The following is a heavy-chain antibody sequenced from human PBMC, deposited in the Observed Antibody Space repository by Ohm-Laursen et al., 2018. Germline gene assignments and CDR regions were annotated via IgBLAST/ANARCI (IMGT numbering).Heavy chain of an antibody. D-gene: IGHD6-19*01. CDR3: AKSPRGWYSLFDT. CDR2: IYYSGST. J-gene: IGHJ4*02. Sequence: SETLSLTCSVSGDSISSYYWSWVRQPPGKGLEWIGYIYYSGSTNSNPYLENQVTISVDTSKNQFSLKLSSMTAADTAVYYCAKSPRGWYSLFDTWGQGTLVTVSS. CDR1: GDSISSYY. V-gene: IGHV4-59*01.